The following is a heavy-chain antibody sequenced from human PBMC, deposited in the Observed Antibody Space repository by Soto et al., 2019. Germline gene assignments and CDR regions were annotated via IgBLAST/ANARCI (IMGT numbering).Heavy chain of an antibody. D-gene: IGHD3-10*01. J-gene: IGHJ6*02. Sequence: GGSLRLSCAASGFTFSSYSMNWVRQAPGKGLEWVSSTSSSSSYIYYADSVKGRFTISRDNAKNSLYLQMNSLRAEDTAVYYCARGAANREYMDVWGQGTTVTVSS. CDR2: TSSSSSYI. CDR1: GFTFSSYS. V-gene: IGHV3-21*01. CDR3: ARGAANREYMDV.